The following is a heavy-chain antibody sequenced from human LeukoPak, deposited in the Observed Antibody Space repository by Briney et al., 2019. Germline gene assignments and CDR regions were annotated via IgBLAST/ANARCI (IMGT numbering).Heavy chain of an antibody. V-gene: IGHV3-53*01. Sequence: QTGGSLRLSCAASGFIVSGHYMSWVRQAPGEGLEWVSLIYTSGTTTYADSVKGRFTISRDPSKNTVYLQMNRLRVEDTAVYYCARDKPGFLEGDMDVWGIGTTVTVSS. CDR1: GFIVSGHY. CDR3: ARDKPGFLEGDMDV. D-gene: IGHD3-3*01. CDR2: IYTSGTT. J-gene: IGHJ6*03.